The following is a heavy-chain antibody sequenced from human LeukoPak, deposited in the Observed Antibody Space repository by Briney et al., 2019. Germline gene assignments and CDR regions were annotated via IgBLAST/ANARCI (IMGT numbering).Heavy chain of an antibody. D-gene: IGHD5-18*01. CDR2: ISYDGSNK. J-gene: IGHJ6*02. Sequence: PGGSLRLSCAASGFTFSSYAMHWVRQAPGKGLEWVAVISYDGSNKYYADSVKGRFTISRDNSKNTLYLQMNSLRAEDTAVYYCAREGYGFNYYYGMDVWGQGTTVTVSS. CDR3: AREGYGFNYYYGMDV. CDR1: GFTFSSYA. V-gene: IGHV3-30*04.